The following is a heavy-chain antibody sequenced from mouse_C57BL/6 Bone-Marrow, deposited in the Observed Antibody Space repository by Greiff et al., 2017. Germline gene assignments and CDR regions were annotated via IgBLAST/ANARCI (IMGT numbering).Heavy chain of an antibody. CDR1: GYTFTSYW. CDR2: IHPNSGST. D-gene: IGHD4-1*01. J-gene: IGHJ2*01. Sequence: QVQLQQSGAELVKPGASVKLSCKASGYTFTSYWMHWVKQRPGQGLEWIGMIHPNSGSTNYNEKFKSKATLTVDKSSSTAYMQLSSLTSEDSAVYYCARDNWDHYFDYWGQGTTLTVSS. V-gene: IGHV1-64*01. CDR3: ARDNWDHYFDY.